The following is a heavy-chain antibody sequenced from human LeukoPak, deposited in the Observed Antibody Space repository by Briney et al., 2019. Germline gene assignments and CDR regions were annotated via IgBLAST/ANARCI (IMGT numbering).Heavy chain of an antibody. CDR2: INPNSGGT. V-gene: IGHV1-2*06. CDR1: GYTFTVYY. D-gene: IGHD3-10*01. CDR3: ARDGGITMVRGVEVDY. Sequence: GASVKVSCKASGYTFTVYYIHWVRQAPGQGLEWMGRINPNSGGTNYAQKFQGRVTMTRDTSTSTVYMELSSLRSEDTAVYYCARDGGITMVRGVEVDYWGQGTLVTVSS. J-gene: IGHJ4*02.